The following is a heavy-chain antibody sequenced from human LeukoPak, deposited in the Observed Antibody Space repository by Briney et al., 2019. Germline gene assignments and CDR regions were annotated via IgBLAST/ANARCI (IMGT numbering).Heavy chain of an antibody. CDR2: ISWNSGSI. CDR1: GFTFSSYW. J-gene: IGHJ3*02. CDR3: AKDSSGYYEAGGIDAFDI. D-gene: IGHD3-22*01. Sequence: GGSLRLSCAASGFTFSSYWMHWVRQAPGKGLEWVSGISWNSGSIGYADSVKGRFTISRDNAKNSLYLQMNSLRAEDTALYYCAKDSSGYYEAGGIDAFDIWGQGTMVTVSS. V-gene: IGHV3-9*01.